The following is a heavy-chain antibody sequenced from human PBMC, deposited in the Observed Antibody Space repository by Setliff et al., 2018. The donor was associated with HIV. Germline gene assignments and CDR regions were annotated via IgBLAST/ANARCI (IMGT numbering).Heavy chain of an antibody. CDR1: GYTFTNYA. CDR2: INAGNGDT. V-gene: IGHV1-3*01. CDR3: ARNGCSGHSYFCEHDY. D-gene: IGHD2-21*02. Sequence: GASVMVSCKASGYTFTNYAIHWVRQAPGQRLEWMGWINAGNGDTQYSQNFQGRVTITRDTSANIAYMEVTRLRSEDTAIYYCARNGCSGHSYFCEHDYWGQGTLVTVSS. J-gene: IGHJ4*02.